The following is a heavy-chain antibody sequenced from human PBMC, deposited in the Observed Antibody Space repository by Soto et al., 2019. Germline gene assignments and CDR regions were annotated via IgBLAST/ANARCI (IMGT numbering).Heavy chain of an antibody. Sequence: EVHLVESGGGLVKPGGSLRLSCAVSGFTFSSCTMNWVRQAPGKGLEWVSSISPSTSHIYYADSVKGRFTISRDNAKNSMCQQMNSLRAEDTAVSYCSGCSGGACHQNYGMDVWGQGTTVTVSS. D-gene: IGHD2-15*01. V-gene: IGHV3-21*01. J-gene: IGHJ6*02. CDR1: GFTFSSCT. CDR2: ISPSTSHI. CDR3: SGCSGGACHQNYGMDV.